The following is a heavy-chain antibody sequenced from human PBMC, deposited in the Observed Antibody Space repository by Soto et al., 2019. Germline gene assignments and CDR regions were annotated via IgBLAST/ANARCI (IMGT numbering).Heavy chain of an antibody. CDR2: IYSGGLT. J-gene: IGHJ4*02. CDR3: ARSAGFCSGGSCYDY. Sequence: GGSLRLSCAASKLTVGSSYMTWVRQAPGKGLEWVSVIYSGGLTYYADSVKGRFTISRDTSKNTLYLQMNTLRADDTAVYYCARSAGFCSGGSCYDYWGQGTLVTVSS. CDR1: KLTVGSSY. V-gene: IGHV3-53*01. D-gene: IGHD2-15*01.